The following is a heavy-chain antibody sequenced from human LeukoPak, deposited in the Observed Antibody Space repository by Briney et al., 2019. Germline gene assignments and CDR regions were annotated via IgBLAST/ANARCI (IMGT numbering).Heavy chain of an antibody. Sequence: GGSLRLSCAASGFTFSNYWMSWVRQAPGKGLEWVAHIKQDGSEKYYVDSVKGRFTISRDNAKNSLYLQVNSLRAEDTAVYYCARVDQRDAYNLNYFDYWGQGTLVTVSS. CDR3: ARVDQRDAYNLNYFDY. V-gene: IGHV3-7*04. CDR1: GFTFSNYW. CDR2: IKQDGSEK. J-gene: IGHJ4*02. D-gene: IGHD5-24*01.